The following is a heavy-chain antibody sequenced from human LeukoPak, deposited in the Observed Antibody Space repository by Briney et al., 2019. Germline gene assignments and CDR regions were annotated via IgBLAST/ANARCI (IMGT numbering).Heavy chain of an antibody. CDR3: ARAYGSGSYFAFDI. CDR1: GGSFSGYY. D-gene: IGHD3-10*01. CDR2: INHSGST. Sequence: SETLSLTCAVYGGSFSGYYWSWIRQPPGKGLEWIGEINHSGSTNYNPSLKSRVTISVDTSKNQFSLQLNSVTPEDTAVYYCARAYGSGSYFAFDIWGQGTMVTVSS. J-gene: IGHJ3*02. V-gene: IGHV4-34*01.